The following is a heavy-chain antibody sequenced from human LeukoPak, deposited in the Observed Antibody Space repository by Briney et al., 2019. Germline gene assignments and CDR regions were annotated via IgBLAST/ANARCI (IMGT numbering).Heavy chain of an antibody. CDR1: GYTFTGYY. CDR3: ARDSGTAGEVKFDP. J-gene: IGHJ5*02. D-gene: IGHD3-10*01. Sequence: ASVKVSCKASGYTFTGYYMHWVRQAPGQGLEWMGWINPNSGGTNYAQKFQGRVTMTRDTSISTAYMELSRLRSDDTAVYYCARDSGTAGEVKFDPWGQGTLVTVSS. V-gene: IGHV1-2*02. CDR2: INPNSGGT.